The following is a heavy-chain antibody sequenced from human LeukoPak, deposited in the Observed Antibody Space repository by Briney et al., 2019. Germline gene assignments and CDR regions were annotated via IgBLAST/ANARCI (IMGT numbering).Heavy chain of an antibody. V-gene: IGHV1-69*13. Sequence: GASVKVSCKASGYTFTGYYMHWVRQAPGQGLEWMGGIIPIFGTANYAQKFQGRVTITADESTSTAYMELSSLRSEDTAAYYCARVLSGSSSWVRRNYYYYMDVWGKGTTVTISS. CDR1: GYTFTGYY. CDR2: IIPIFGTA. CDR3: ARVLSGSSSWVRRNYYYYMDV. D-gene: IGHD6-13*01. J-gene: IGHJ6*03.